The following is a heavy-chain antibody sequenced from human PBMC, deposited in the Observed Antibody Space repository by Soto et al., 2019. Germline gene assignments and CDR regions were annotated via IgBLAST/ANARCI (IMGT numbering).Heavy chain of an antibody. CDR2: MNPNSGNT. D-gene: IGHD3-10*01. CDR1: GYTFTSYD. V-gene: IGHV1-8*01. Sequence: QVQLVQSGAEVKKAGASVKVSCKASGYTFTSYDINWVRQATGQGLEWMGWMNPNSGNTGYAQKFQGRVTMTRNTSISTAYMELSSLRSEDTAVYYYARANSGSSSYYYCGMDVWGQGTTVTVSS. CDR3: ARANSGSSSYYYCGMDV. J-gene: IGHJ6*02.